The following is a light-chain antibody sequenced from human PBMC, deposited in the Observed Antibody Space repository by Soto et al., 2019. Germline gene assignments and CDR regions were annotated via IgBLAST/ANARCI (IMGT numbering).Light chain of an antibody. V-gene: IGKV3-11*01. J-gene: IGKJ4*01. CDR1: QSVSNY. CDR3: QQRSNWPLT. CDR2: DAS. Sequence: EIVLTQSPATLSLSPGARAPLSCRASQSVSNYLAWYQQNPGQAPRLLIYDASNRATGIPARFSGSGSGTDFTLTISSLEPEDFAVYYCQQRSNWPLTFGGGTKVDIK.